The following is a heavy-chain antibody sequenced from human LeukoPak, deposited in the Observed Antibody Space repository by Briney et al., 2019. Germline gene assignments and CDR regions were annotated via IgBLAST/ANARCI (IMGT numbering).Heavy chain of an antibody. J-gene: IGHJ4*02. CDR1: GDSVSSDSSA. Sequence: SQTLSLTCAISGDSVSSDSSAWNWFRQSPSRGLEWLGRTYYRSKWYNDYAVSVKSRITINPDTSKNQFSLRLNSVTPEDTAVYYCARGGHFEYWGQGTLVTVTS. D-gene: IGHD6-25*01. CDR3: ARGGHFEY. V-gene: IGHV6-1*01. CDR2: TYYRSKWYN.